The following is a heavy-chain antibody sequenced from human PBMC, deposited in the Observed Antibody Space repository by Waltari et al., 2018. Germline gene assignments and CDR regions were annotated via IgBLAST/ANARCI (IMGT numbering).Heavy chain of an antibody. J-gene: IGHJ5*02. D-gene: IGHD5-12*01. CDR3: ATDPKREGYNHPAP. CDR2: VDPEDGAT. CDR1: GYTFTDYY. Sequence: EVQLVQSGAEVKKPGATVKISCKVSGYTFTDYYMHWVQQAPGKGPEWMGLVDPEDGATIYAEKFQGRVTIPAQASTDTAYMELSSLRSEDTAVYYCATDPKREGYNHPAPWGQGTLVTVSS. V-gene: IGHV1-69-2*01.